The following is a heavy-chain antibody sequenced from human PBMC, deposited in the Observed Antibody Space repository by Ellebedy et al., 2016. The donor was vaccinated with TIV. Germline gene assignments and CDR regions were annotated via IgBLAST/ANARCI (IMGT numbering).Heavy chain of an antibody. J-gene: IGHJ4*02. CDR3: ARVPAGWLMDY. D-gene: IGHD6-19*01. CDR1: GFTFSSYA. CDR2: ISYDGSNK. V-gene: IGHV3-30-3*01. Sequence: GGSLRLSCAASGFTFSSYAMHWVRQAPGKGLEWVAVISYDGSNKYYADSGKGRFTISRDNSKNTLYLQMNSLRAEDTAVYYCARVPAGWLMDYWGQGTLVTVSS.